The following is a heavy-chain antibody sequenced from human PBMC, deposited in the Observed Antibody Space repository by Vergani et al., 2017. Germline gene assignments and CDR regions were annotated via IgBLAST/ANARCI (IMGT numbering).Heavy chain of an antibody. CDR2: IIPIFGTA. J-gene: IGHJ3*02. CDR1: GGTFSSYA. V-gene: IGHV1-69*06. CDR3: AGFPRYCSSTSCPNAFDI. Sequence: QVQLVQSGAEVKKPGSSVKVSCKASGGTFSSYAISWVRQAPGQGLEWMGGIIPIFGTANYAQKFQGRVTITGDKSTSTAYMELSSLGSEDTALYYCAGFPRYCSSTSCPNAFDIWGQGTMVTVSS. D-gene: IGHD2-2*01.